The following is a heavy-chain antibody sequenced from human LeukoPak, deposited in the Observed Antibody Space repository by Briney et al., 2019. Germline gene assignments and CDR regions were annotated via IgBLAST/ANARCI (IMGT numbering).Heavy chain of an antibody. CDR2: IYPGDSDT. CDR1: GYSFTSYW. CDR3: ARSVEAAAGTFWFDP. V-gene: IGHV5-51*01. J-gene: IGHJ5*02. Sequence: RGESLKISCKGSGYSFTSYWIGWVRQMPGKGPEWMGIIYPGDSDTRYSPSFQGQVTISADKSISTAYLQWSSLKASDTAMYYCARSVEAAAGTFWFDPWGQGTLVTVSS. D-gene: IGHD6-13*01.